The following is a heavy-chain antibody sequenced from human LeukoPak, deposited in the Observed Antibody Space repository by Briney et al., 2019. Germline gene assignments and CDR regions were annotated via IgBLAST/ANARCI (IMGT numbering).Heavy chain of an antibody. V-gene: IGHV4-4*07. J-gene: IGHJ4*02. CDR2: IYTSGST. CDR1: GGSISSYY. D-gene: IGHD3-3*01. Sequence: SETLSLTCTVAGGSISSYYWSWIRQPAGKGLEWIGRIYTSGSTNYNPSLKSRVTMSVDTSKNQFSLKLSSVTAADTAVYYCARDNYDFWSGQSYYFDYWGQGTLVTVSS. CDR3: ARDNYDFWSGQSYYFDY.